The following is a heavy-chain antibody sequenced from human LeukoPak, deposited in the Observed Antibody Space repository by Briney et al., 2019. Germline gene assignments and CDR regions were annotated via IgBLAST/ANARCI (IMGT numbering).Heavy chain of an antibody. CDR1: GYSFANYG. V-gene: IGHV1-18*01. CDR3: ARDSLAGGNDSPDY. J-gene: IGHJ4*02. D-gene: IGHD4-23*01. CDR2: ISAYNGHT. Sequence: ASVKVSCKASGYSFANYGICWVRQARGRGLEWLGWISAYNGHTNYGQILQGRVTMTRDTSTNTAYLELRSLRSDDTAVYYCARDSLAGGNDSPDYWGQGTLVTVS.